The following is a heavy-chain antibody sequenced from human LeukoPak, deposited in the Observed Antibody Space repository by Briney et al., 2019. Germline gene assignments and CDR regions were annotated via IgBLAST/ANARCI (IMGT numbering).Heavy chain of an antibody. J-gene: IGHJ6*03. CDR2: ISWNSGSI. V-gene: IGHV3-9*01. CDR3: AKCSFYYYYMDA. CDR1: GFTFDDYA. D-gene: IGHD6-13*01. Sequence: PGGSLRLSCAASGFTFDDYAMHWVRQAPGKGLEWVSGISWNSGSIGYADSVKGRFTISRDNAKNSLYLQMNSLRAEDTALYYCAKCSFYYYYMDAWGKGTTVTVSS.